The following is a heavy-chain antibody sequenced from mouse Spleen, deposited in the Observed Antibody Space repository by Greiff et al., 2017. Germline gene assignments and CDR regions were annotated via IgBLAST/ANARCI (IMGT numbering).Heavy chain of an antibody. J-gene: IGHJ2*01. CDR2: IDPSDSYT. CDR3: APPELFDY. V-gene: IGHV1-50*01. CDR1: GYTFTSYW. Sequence: QVQLQQPGAELVKPGASVKLSCKASGYTFTSYWMQWVKQRPGQGLEWIGEIDPSDSYTNYNQKFKGKATLTVDTSSSTAYMQLSSLTSEDSSVYYWAPPELFDYWGQGTTLPVSS.